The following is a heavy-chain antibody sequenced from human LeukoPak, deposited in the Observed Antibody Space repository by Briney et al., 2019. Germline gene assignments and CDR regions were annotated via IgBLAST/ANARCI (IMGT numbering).Heavy chain of an antibody. Sequence: PSETLSLTCVVSGGSFSGYYWGWIRQPPGRGLEWIGYVYYSGSTNYNPSFKSRITISVDTSRNQFSLQLSSVTAAGTAVYYCARIHRYCSGGACYVLDNWGQGTLVAVSS. CDR2: VYYSGST. D-gene: IGHD2-15*01. J-gene: IGHJ4*02. CDR1: GGSFSGYY. CDR3: ARIHRYCSGGACYVLDN. V-gene: IGHV4-59*01.